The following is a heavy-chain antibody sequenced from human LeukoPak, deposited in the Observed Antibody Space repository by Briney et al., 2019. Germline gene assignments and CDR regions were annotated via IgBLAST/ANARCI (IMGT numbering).Heavy chain of an antibody. D-gene: IGHD6-13*01. J-gene: IGHJ3*02. CDR3: ARSRIAALGTGAFDI. CDR2: ISSSGSII. V-gene: IGHV3-11*01. CDR1: GFTFSDYY. Sequence: GGSLRLSCAASGFTFSDYYMSWIRQAPGKGLEWVSYISSSGSIIYYADSVKGRFTISRDNAKNSLYLQMNRLRAEDTAVYYCARSRIAALGTGAFDIRGQGTMVTVSP.